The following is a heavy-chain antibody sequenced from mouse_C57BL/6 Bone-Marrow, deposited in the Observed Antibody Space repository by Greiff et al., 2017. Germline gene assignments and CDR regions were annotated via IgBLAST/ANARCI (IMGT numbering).Heavy chain of an antibody. V-gene: IGHV1-69*01. CDR1: GYTFTSSW. CDR2: IDPSDSYT. CDR3: ARSYAMDY. Sequence: QVQLKQPGAELVMPGASVKLSCKASGYTFTSSWMHWVKQRPGQGLEWIGEIDPSDSYTNYNQQFKGKSTLTVDKSSSTDYMQLSSLTSEDSAVYYCARSYAMDYWGQGTSVTVSS. J-gene: IGHJ4*01.